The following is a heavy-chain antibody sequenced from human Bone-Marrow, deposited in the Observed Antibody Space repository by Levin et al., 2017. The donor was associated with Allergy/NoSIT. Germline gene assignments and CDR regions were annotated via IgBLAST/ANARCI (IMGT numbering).Heavy chain of an antibody. CDR1: GYTFTSYG. CDR2: IGTYNGNT. Sequence: GESLKISCKASGYTFTSYGIGWVRQAPGQGLEWMGWIGTYNGNTDYTQKLQGRVTMTTDTSTSTAYMELRSLRSDDTAVYYCARDRLTTMTTLIFDYWGQGTLITVSS. J-gene: IGHJ4*02. V-gene: IGHV1-18*01. CDR3: ARDRLTTMTTLIFDY. D-gene: IGHD4-17*01.